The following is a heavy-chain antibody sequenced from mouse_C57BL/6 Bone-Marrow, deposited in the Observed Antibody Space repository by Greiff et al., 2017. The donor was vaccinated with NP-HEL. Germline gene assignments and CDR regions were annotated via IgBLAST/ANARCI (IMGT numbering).Heavy chain of an antibody. Sequence: QVQLQQPGAELVKPGASVKLSCKASGYTFTSYWMQWVKQRPGQGLEWIGEIDPSDSYTNYNQKFKGKATLTVDTSSSTVYMQLSSLTSEDSAVYYCARPLYYYGRGYFDVWGTGTTVTVSS. CDR3: ARPLYYYGRGYFDV. D-gene: IGHD1-1*01. CDR2: IDPSDSYT. J-gene: IGHJ1*03. V-gene: IGHV1-50*01. CDR1: GYTFTSYW.